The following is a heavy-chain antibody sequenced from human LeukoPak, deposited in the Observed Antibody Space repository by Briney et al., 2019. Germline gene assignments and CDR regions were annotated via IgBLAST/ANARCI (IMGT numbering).Heavy chain of an antibody. Sequence: SETLSLTCAVYGGSFSAYYWSWIRQPPGKGLEWIGEISHSGSTNYNPSLKSRITMSVDTSKNQLSLNLTSVTAADTAIYFCASLTESMNDAFDIWGRGTLVTVSS. J-gene: IGHJ3*02. CDR3: ASLTESMNDAFDI. CDR2: ISHSGST. CDR1: GGSFSAYY. D-gene: IGHD6-6*01. V-gene: IGHV4-34*01.